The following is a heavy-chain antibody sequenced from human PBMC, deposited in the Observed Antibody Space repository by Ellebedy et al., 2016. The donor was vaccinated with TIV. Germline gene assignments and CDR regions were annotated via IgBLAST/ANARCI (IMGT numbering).Heavy chain of an antibody. D-gene: IGHD4-17*01. CDR2: INPTSGGT. J-gene: IGHJ4*02. CDR1: GYSFTGYY. V-gene: IGHV1-2*04. Sequence: ASVKVSXXASGYSFTGYYMHWVRQPPGQGLEWMGCINPTSGGTNYAQKCQDWVTMTRDTSISTAYMELSSLKSDDTAIYYCARESDDYGDYFDYWGQGSLVTVCS. CDR3: ARESDDYGDYFDY.